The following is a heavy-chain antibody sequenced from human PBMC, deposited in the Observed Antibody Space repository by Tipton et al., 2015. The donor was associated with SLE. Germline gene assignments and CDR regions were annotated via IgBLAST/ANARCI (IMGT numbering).Heavy chain of an antibody. CDR3: ARGECSSSACYTRFYDY. J-gene: IGHJ4*02. D-gene: IGHD2-2*02. Sequence: TLSLTCSVSGAFINNFDNKDSWAWIRQPPGKGLEWIGSVDYSGKVSYNPSLGSRVTTSADTSRNQFSLRLTSVTAADTALYFCARGECSSSACYTRFYDYWSQGALVTVSS. CDR2: VDYSGKV. V-gene: IGHV4-39*07. CDR1: GAFINNFDNKDS.